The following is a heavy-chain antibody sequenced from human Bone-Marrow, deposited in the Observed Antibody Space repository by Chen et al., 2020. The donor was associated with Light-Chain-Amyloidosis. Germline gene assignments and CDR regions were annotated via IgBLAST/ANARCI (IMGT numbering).Heavy chain of an antibody. Sequence: QVQLQESGPGLVKPSETLSLTCTVSGCSISSYYWSWLRQPPGKGLEWIGYIYYSGSTNYNPSLKSRVTISVDTSKNQFSLKLSSVTAADTAVYYCARGSRITIFGVSYPFDAFDIWGQGTMVTVSS. J-gene: IGHJ3*02. V-gene: IGHV4-59*01. CDR2: IYYSGST. CDR3: ARGSRITIFGVSYPFDAFDI. CDR1: GCSISSYY. D-gene: IGHD3-3*01.